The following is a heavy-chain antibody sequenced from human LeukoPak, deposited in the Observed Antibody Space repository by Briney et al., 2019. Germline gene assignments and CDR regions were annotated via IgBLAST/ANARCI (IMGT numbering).Heavy chain of an antibody. J-gene: IGHJ4*02. CDR1: GFTSSNYA. V-gene: IGHV3-30-3*01. CDR2: ISHDGNDK. D-gene: IGHD5-18*01. Sequence: GGSLRLSCAASGFTSSNYAMHWVRQAPGKGLEWVAIISHDGNDKYYTDSVKGRFTISRDKSKNTLYLQMNSLRAEDTAVYYCARDRDTAMGLWGQGTLVTVSS. CDR3: ARDRDTAMGL.